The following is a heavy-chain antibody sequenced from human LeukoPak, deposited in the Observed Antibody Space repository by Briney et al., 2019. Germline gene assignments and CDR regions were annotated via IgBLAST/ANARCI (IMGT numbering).Heavy chain of an antibody. CDR1: GYTFTSYY. CDR3: ARQLITMIVVDAFDI. Sequence: ASVKVSCKASGYTFTSYYMHWVRQAPGQGLEWMGIINPSGGSTSYAQKFQGRVTMTRDTSTSTVYMELSSLRSEDTAVYYCARQLITMIVVDAFDIWGQGTMVTVPS. J-gene: IGHJ3*02. D-gene: IGHD3-22*01. CDR2: INPSGGST. V-gene: IGHV1-46*01.